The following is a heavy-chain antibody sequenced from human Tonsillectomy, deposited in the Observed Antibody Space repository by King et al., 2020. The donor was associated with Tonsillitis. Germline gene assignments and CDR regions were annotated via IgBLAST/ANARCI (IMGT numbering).Heavy chain of an antibody. CDR2: LSHDGSAK. CDR3: ANLPIDSFDI. Sequence: VQLVESGGGVVQPGRSLRLSCAASGFTFSDYGMHWVRQAPGKGLECVATLSHDGSAKYYADSVKGRFTISRDNSKNTFYLRMSSLRAADTAIYYCANLPIDSFDIWGQGTMVTVSS. J-gene: IGHJ3*02. CDR1: GFTFSDYG. V-gene: IGHV3-33*06.